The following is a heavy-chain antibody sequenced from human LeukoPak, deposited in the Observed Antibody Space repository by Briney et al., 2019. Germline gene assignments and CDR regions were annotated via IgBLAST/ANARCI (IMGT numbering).Heavy chain of an antibody. CDR3: ARDRGSREDGMDV. D-gene: IGHD1-26*01. V-gene: IGHV3-33*01. Sequence: GGSLRLSCAASGFTFSSYGMHWVRQAPGKGLEWVAVIWYDGNNKYYADFVKGRFTISRDNSKNTLYLQLNSLRAEDTAVYNCARDRGSREDGMDVRGQGTTVTVSS. CDR1: GFTFSSYG. J-gene: IGHJ6*02. CDR2: IWYDGNNK.